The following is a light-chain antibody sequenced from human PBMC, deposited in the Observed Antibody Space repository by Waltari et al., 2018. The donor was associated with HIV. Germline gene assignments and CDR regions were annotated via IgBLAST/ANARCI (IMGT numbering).Light chain of an antibody. CDR1: QTVSSNY. Sequence: EIVLTQSPGTLSLSPGERATLSCRASQTVSSNYLAWYQQKPGQAPRLLIYGASSRATGIPDRFSGSGSGTDFTLTISRLEPEDFAVYYCQQYARLPGVTFGGGTKVEIK. CDR2: GAS. V-gene: IGKV3-20*01. CDR3: QQYARLPGVT. J-gene: IGKJ4*01.